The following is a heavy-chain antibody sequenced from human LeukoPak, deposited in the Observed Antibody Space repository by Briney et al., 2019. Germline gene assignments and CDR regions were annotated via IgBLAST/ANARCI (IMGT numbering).Heavy chain of an antibody. CDR3: ARKLYYYDTNPAGWFDP. V-gene: IGHV3-7*01. CDR2: INQDGSGE. Sequence: GGSLRLSCAASGFTISRYWMSWFRQAPGKGLEWVATINQDGSGEYYVDSVKGRFTISRDNAKNSLYLQLNGLRAEDTAVYHCARKLYYYDTNPAGWFDPWGQGTLVTVS. D-gene: IGHD3-22*01. J-gene: IGHJ5*02. CDR1: GFTISRYW.